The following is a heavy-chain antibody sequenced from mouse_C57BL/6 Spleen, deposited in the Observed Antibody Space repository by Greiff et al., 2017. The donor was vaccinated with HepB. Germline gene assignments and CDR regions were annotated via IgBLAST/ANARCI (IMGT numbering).Heavy chain of an antibody. CDR1: GYAFSSYW. J-gene: IGHJ2*01. CDR2: IYPGDGDT. D-gene: IGHD2-5*01. Sequence: VQLQQSGAELVKPGASVKISCKASGYAFSSYWMNWVKQRPGKGLEWIGQIYPGDGDTNYNGKFKGKATLTADKSSSTAYMQLSSLTSEDSAVYFCARDGVAYSNPFDYWGQGTTLTVSS. V-gene: IGHV1-80*01. CDR3: ARDGVAYSNPFDY.